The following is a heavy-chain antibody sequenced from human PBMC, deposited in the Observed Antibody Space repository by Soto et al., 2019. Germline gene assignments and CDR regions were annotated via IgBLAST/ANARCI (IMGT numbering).Heavy chain of an antibody. Sequence: SVKVSCKASGGTFSSYAISWVRQAPGQGLEWMGGIIPIFGTANYAQKFQGRVTITADESTSTAYMELSSLRSEDTAVYYCARARNGATARPVNWFDPWGQGTLVTVSS. D-gene: IGHD6-6*01. V-gene: IGHV1-69*13. CDR3: ARARNGATARPVNWFDP. CDR1: GGTFSSYA. CDR2: IIPIFGTA. J-gene: IGHJ5*02.